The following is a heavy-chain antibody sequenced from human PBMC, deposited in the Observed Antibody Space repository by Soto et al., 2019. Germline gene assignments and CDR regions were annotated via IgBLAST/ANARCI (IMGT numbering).Heavy chain of an antibody. CDR3: ASPLVHYHDSSGHAFDI. CDR1: GYSFTSYW. Sequence: PGESLKISCKGSGYSFTSYWISWVRQMPGKGLEWMGRIDPSDSYTNYSPSFQGHVTISADKSISTAYLQWSSLKASDTAMYYCASPLVHYHDSSGHAFDIWGQGTMVTVSS. J-gene: IGHJ3*02. CDR2: IDPSDSYT. V-gene: IGHV5-10-1*01. D-gene: IGHD3-22*01.